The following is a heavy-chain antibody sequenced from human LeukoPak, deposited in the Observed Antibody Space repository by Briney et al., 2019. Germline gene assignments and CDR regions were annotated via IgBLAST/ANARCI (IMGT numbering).Heavy chain of an antibody. V-gene: IGHV3-23*01. CDR1: GFIFSNNI. CDR3: AKDPGRRNLFDP. CDR2: ISADGGDI. Sequence: GGSLRLSCAASGFIFSNNIMNWVRQAPGKGLEWVSVISADGGDIYYADSVNGRFTISRDNSKNTLHLQMDSLRAEDTAVYYCAKDPGRRNLFDPWGQGTLVTVSS. J-gene: IGHJ5*02.